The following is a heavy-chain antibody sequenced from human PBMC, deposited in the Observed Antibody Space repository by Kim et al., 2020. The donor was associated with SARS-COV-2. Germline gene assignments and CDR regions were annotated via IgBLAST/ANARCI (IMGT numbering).Heavy chain of an antibody. Sequence: GGSLRLSCAASGFTFSSYGMHWVRQAPGKGLEWVAVISYDGSNKYYADSVKGRFTISRDNSKNTLYLQMNSLRAEDTAVYYCARDARPLISSGWYAPEYYEYGMDVWGQGTMVTVSS. CDR2: ISYDGSNK. V-gene: IGHV3-33*05. CDR1: GFTFSSYG. J-gene: IGHJ6*02. D-gene: IGHD6-19*01. CDR3: ARDARPLISSGWYAPEYYEYGMDV.